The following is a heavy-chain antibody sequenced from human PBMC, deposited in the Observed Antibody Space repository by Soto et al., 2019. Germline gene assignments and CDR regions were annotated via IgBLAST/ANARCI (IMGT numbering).Heavy chain of an antibody. CDR2: IKQDGSEK. J-gene: IGHJ6*02. D-gene: IGHD6-19*01. CDR1: GFTFSSYW. Sequence: GGSLRLSCAASGFTFSSYWMSWVRQAPGKGLEWVANIKQDGSEKYYVDSVKGRFTISRDNAKNSLYLQMNSLRAEDTAVYYCARDPSVVAGAGTFRYYYYYGMDVWGQGTTVTVSS. V-gene: IGHV3-7*01. CDR3: ARDPSVVAGAGTFRYYYYYGMDV.